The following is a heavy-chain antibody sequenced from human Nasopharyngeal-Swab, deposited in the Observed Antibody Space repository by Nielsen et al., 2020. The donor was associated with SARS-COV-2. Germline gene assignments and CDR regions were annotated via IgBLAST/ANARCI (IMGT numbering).Heavy chain of an antibody. J-gene: IGHJ6*02. V-gene: IGHV4-61*09. D-gene: IGHD3-9*01. CDR1: GVSISSGSYY. CDR2: MYTSGST. Sequence: SETLPLTCSVSGVSISSGSYYWSWIRQPAGKGLEWIGHMYTSGSTNYNPSLKSRVAISMDTSKNQFSLRLSSVTAADTAVYYCAREDRWTLTSFYYALDVWGQGSTVTVSS. CDR3: AREDRWTLTSFYYALDV.